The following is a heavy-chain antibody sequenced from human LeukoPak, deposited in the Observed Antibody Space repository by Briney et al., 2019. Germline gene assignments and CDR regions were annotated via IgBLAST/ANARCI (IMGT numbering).Heavy chain of an antibody. Sequence: SQTLSLTCVISGDRVSSDSAAWNWIRQSPSRGLEWLGRTYYRSKWYNDYAVSVKSRITINPDTSKNQFSLQLNSVTPEDTAVYYCARAASRFNLVGATTSAYDYWGQGTPVTVSS. V-gene: IGHV6-1*01. J-gene: IGHJ4*02. CDR3: ARAASRFNLVGATTSAYDY. CDR1: GDRVSSDSAA. CDR2: TYYRSKWYN. D-gene: IGHD1-26*01.